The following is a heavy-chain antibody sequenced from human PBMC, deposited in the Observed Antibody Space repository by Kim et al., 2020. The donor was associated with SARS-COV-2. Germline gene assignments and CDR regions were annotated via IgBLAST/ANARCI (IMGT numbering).Heavy chain of an antibody. CDR1: GYMFTSYG. V-gene: IGHV1-18*04. Sequence: ASVKVSCKACGYMFTSYGFSWVRQAPGQGLEWLGWISARDGGTKYGQKVQGRVIMTTDTSTNTAYMELWSLRSDDTAMYYCARGAYGDVSFDYWGQGTLVTVPS. CDR3: ARGAYGDVSFDY. CDR2: ISARDGGT. D-gene: IGHD4-17*01. J-gene: IGHJ4*02.